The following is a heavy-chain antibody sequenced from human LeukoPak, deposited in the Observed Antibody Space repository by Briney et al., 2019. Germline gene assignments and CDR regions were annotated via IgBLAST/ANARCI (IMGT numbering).Heavy chain of an antibody. J-gene: IGHJ4*02. V-gene: IGHV5-51*01. D-gene: IGHD6-19*01. CDR1: GYSFTSYW. Sequence: GESLKISCKGSGYSFTSYWTGWVRQMPGKGLEWMGIIYPGDPDTRYSPSFQGQVTISADKSISTAYLQWSGLKASDTAMYYCARRRKQWLAPYYFDYWGQGTLVTVSS. CDR3: ARRRKQWLAPYYFDY. CDR2: IYPGDPDT.